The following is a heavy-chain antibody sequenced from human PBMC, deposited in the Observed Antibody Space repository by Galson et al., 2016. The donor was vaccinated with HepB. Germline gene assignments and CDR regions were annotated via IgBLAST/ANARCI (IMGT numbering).Heavy chain of an antibody. Sequence: QSGAEVKKPGESLKISCKASGYSFRTSWIAWVRQMPGKGLEWMGLIYPDDSDTRYSPSFQAQVTISADKSISTAFLQWSSLKASDTAIYYCAREAGDFDYWGQGTLVTVSS. V-gene: IGHV5-51*03. CDR2: IYPDDSDT. J-gene: IGHJ4*02. CDR1: GYSFRTSW. CDR3: AREAGDFDY. D-gene: IGHD3-16*01.